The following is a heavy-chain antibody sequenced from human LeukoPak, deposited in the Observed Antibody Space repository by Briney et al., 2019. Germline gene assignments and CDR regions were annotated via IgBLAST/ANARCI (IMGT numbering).Heavy chain of an antibody. Sequence: GESLRISCKGSGYSFTSYWIGWVRQMPGKGLEWMGIIYPGDSDTRYSPSFQGQVTISADKSISTAYLQWSSLKASDTAMYYCARRGGYCSSTSCPGVDCWGQGTLVTVSS. D-gene: IGHD2-2*03. J-gene: IGHJ4*02. CDR2: IYPGDSDT. CDR1: GYSFTSYW. V-gene: IGHV5-51*01. CDR3: ARRGGYCSSTSCPGVDC.